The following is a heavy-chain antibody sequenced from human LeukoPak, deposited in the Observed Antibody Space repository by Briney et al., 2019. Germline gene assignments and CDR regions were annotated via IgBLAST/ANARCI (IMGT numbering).Heavy chain of an antibody. CDR3: ATDDSSGYVFDY. CDR2: IIPIFGTA. V-gene: IGHV1-69*05. CDR1: GGTFSSYG. Sequence: SVKVSCKASGGTFSSYGISWVRQAPGQGLEWMGGIIPIFGTANYAQKFQGRVTITTDESTSTAYMELSSLRSEDTAVYYCATDDSSGYVFDYWGQGTLVTVSS. J-gene: IGHJ4*02. D-gene: IGHD3-22*01.